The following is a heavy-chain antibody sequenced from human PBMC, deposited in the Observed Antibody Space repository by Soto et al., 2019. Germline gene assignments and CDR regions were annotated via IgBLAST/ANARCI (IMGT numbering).Heavy chain of an antibody. CDR2: IYWDDDK. CDR3: ALLYYCSSTSCYGFDY. V-gene: IGHV2-5*02. D-gene: IGHD2-2*01. J-gene: IGHJ4*02. Sequence: QITLKESGPTLVKPTQTLTLTCTFSGFSLSTSGVGVGWIRQPPGKALEWLALIYWDDDKRYSPSLKSRLTITKDTSKNQVVLTMTNMDPVDTATYYCALLYYCSSTSCYGFDYWGQGTLVTVSS. CDR1: GFSLSTSGVG.